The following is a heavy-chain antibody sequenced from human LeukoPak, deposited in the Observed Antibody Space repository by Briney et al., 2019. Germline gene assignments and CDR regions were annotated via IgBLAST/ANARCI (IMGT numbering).Heavy chain of an antibody. V-gene: IGHV3-53*01. CDR3: ARWLQSLAYFDH. D-gene: IGHD5-24*01. CDR1: GFTVSSNY. CDR2: IYSGGST. J-gene: IGHJ4*02. Sequence: PGGSLRLSCAASGFTVSSNYMSWVRQAPGKGLEWVSVIYSGGSTNYADSVKGRFTISRDNSKNTLYLQMNSLRAEDTAVYYCARWLQSLAYFDHWSQGTLDTVSS.